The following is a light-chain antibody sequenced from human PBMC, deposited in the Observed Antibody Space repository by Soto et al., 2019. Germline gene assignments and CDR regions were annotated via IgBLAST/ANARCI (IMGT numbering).Light chain of an antibody. J-gene: IGKJ5*01. CDR3: QQRHRCPIP. CDR2: DAY. Sequence: EIVMTQSPSTLSVSPRDRVTLSCRASQSFRGLLAWYQQKPGQAPRLLIYDAYNRATGIPPRFSGSGSGTDFTLTISSLEPEDSAVYYCQQRHRCPIPFGQGTRLEIK. CDR1: QSFRGL. V-gene: IGKV3-11*01.